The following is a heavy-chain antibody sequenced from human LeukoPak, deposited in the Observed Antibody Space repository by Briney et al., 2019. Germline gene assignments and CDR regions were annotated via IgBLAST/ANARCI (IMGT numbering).Heavy chain of an antibody. CDR1: GYTFTSYG. V-gene: IGHV1-18*01. Sequence: GASVKVSCKASGYTFTSYGISWVRQAPGQGLERMGWISAYNGNTNYAQKLQGRVTMTTDTSTSTAYMELRSLRSDDTAVYYCARASIAARPGDAFDIWGQGTMVTVSS. D-gene: IGHD6-6*01. J-gene: IGHJ3*02. CDR2: ISAYNGNT. CDR3: ARASIAARPGDAFDI.